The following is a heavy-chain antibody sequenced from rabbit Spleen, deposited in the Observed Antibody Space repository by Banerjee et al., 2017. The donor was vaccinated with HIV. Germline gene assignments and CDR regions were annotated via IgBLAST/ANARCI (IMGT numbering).Heavy chain of an antibody. CDR1: GFSLSSSHW. Sequence: QSLEESGGDLVKPGASLTPTCTASGFSLSSSHWICWVRQAPGKGLEWIACIYAGSSGNTYVATWAKGRFTISKTSSTTVTLQMTSLTAADTATYFCARSYGDSGWDDAFDPWGQGTLVTVS. CDR3: ARSYGDSGWDDAFDP. CDR2: IYAGSSGNT. V-gene: IGHV1S40*01. D-gene: IGHD4-2*01. J-gene: IGHJ2*01.